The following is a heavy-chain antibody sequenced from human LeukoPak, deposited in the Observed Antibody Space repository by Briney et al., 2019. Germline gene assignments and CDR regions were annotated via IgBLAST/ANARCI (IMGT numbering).Heavy chain of an antibody. CDR3: ARDVQTGDRDY. V-gene: IGHV1-46*01. J-gene: IGHJ4*02. Sequence: ASVKVSCKASGYTFTSYSMHWVRQAPGQGLEWMEIINPSGGSTTYAHNFQGRVTMTRDTSTSTVYMELSSLRSEDTAVYYCARDVQTGDRDYWGQGSLVSVSS. CDR1: GYTFTSYS. CDR2: INPSGGST. D-gene: IGHD7-27*01.